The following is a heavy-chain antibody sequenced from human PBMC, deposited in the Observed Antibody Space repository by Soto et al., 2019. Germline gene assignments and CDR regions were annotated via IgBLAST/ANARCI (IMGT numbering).Heavy chain of an antibody. CDR3: ARGLEVGWSGYLYYYYYYMDV. J-gene: IGHJ6*03. V-gene: IGHV1-8*01. Sequence: ASVKVSCKASGYTFTSYDINWVRQATGQGLEWMGWMNPNSGNTGYAQKFQGRVTMTRNTSISTACMELSSLRSEDTAVYYCARGLEVGWSGYLYYYYYYMDVWGKGTTVTVSS. CDR2: MNPNSGNT. D-gene: IGHD3-3*01. CDR1: GYTFTSYD.